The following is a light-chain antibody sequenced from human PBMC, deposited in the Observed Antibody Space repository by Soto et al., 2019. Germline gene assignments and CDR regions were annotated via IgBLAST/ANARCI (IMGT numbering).Light chain of an antibody. CDR1: QSVSNNY. V-gene: IGKV3-20*01. CDR3: RQYGRSPPYT. J-gene: IGKJ2*01. CDR2: GSS. Sequence: EVVLTQSPGTLSLSPGERATLSCRASQSVSNNYFAWYQQKPGQAPRLLIFGSSDRATAIPDRFSGSGSGTDFPRTISRLEPEDFAGYYCRQYGRSPPYTFGQGTKLEIK.